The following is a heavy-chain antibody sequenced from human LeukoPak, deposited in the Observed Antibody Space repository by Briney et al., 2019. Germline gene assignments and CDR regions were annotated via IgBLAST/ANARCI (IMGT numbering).Heavy chain of an antibody. CDR3: ARAGHDSSGYSFRLDY. CDR2: INPSSGDT. CDR1: GYTSAGHH. V-gene: IGHV1-2*02. Sequence: ASVKVSCKTSGYTSAGHHIHWVRQAPGQGLEWMGWINPSSGDTKYAQNFQDRVIMSRDTSISTAYMDLSRLSSDDTAIYYCARAGHDSSGYSFRLDYWGQGTLVTVSS. J-gene: IGHJ4*02. D-gene: IGHD3-22*01.